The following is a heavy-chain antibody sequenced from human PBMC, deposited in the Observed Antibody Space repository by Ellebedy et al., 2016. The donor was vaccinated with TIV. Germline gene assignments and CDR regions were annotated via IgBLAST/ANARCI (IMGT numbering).Heavy chain of an antibody. CDR3: ARGDCGGDCYPLFNYYYYYGLDV. Sequence: ASVKVSCKASGYSFSTYDIHWVRQATGQGLEWMGGFDPEDGETIYAQKLQGRVTVTRDTSTSTVYMELSSLRPDDTAVYYCARGDCGGDCYPLFNYYYYYGLDVWGQGTTVTVSS. D-gene: IGHD2-21*02. J-gene: IGHJ6*02. CDR2: FDPEDGET. V-gene: IGHV1-8*01. CDR1: GYSFSTYD.